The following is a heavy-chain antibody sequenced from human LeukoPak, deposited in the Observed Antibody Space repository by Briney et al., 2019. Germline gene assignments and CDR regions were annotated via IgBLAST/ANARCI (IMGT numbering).Heavy chain of an antibody. J-gene: IGHJ4*02. D-gene: IGHD2-2*01. V-gene: IGHV3-20*04. CDR3: ARDHCSSTTCYFED. Sequence: PGGSLRLSCVVSGFTFDDFGLSWVRQAPGRGLEWVARICWNGANTCYADSVKGRFTISRDNAENSLFLQMNSLTADDTALYYCARDHCSSTTCYFEDWGQGTLVTVSS. CDR1: GFTFDDFG. CDR2: ICWNGANT.